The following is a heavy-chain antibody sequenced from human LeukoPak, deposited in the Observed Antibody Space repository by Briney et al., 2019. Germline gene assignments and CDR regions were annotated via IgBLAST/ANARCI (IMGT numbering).Heavy chain of an antibody. D-gene: IGHD3-3*01. CDR2: IYYSGST. V-gene: IGHV4-39*01. Sequence: SETLSLTCTVSGGSISSSSYYWGWIRQPPGKGLEWIGSIYYSGSTYYNPSLKSRVTISVDTSKDQFSLKLSSVTAADTAVYYCARGIGPVTIFGVDYAFDIWGQGTMVTVSS. CDR1: GGSISSSSYY. CDR3: ARGIGPVTIFGVDYAFDI. J-gene: IGHJ3*02.